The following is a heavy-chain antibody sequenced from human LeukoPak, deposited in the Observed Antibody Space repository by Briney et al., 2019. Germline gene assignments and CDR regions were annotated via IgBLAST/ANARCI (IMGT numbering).Heavy chain of an antibody. D-gene: IGHD6-6*01. Sequence: GGSLRLSCAASGFTVSDNYMSWVRQAPGKGLEWVSVIYSGGSTYYADSVKGRFTISRDNSKSTLYLQMNSLRAEDTAVYYCARALSSLGWYYFDYWGQGTLVTVSS. V-gene: IGHV3-53*01. CDR3: ARALSSLGWYYFDY. CDR1: GFTVSDNY. J-gene: IGHJ4*02. CDR2: IYSGGST.